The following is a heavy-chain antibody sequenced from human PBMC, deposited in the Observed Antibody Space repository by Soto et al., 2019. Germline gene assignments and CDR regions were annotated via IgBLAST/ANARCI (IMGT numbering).Heavy chain of an antibody. Sequence: QVQLQESGPGLVKPSETLSLTCTVSGGSISSYYWSWIRKPPGKGLEWIGYIYYSGSTNYNPSLTSRVTISVDTSKNQFSLKLSSVTAADTAVYSCARRYAGNFDYWGQGTLVTVSS. CDR1: GGSISSYY. J-gene: IGHJ4*02. D-gene: IGHD3-16*01. CDR3: ARRYAGNFDY. CDR2: IYYSGST. V-gene: IGHV4-59*01.